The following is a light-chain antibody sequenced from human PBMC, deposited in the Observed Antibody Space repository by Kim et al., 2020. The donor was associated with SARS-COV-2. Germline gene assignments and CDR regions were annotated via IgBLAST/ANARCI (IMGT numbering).Light chain of an antibody. CDR3: QQQRDWLIT. CDR1: QSVTNY. Sequence: DIELTQSPATLSLSAGEAAALSCRASQSVTNYLAWYQQKPGKAPRLFIYDTSNRATGIPARFSGSGSGTDFTLTISSLEPEDFAAYYCQQQRDWLITFGRGTRLEIK. J-gene: IGKJ5*01. V-gene: IGKV3-11*01. CDR2: DTS.